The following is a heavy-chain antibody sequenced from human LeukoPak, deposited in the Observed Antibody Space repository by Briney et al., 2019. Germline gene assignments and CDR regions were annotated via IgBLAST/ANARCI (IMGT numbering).Heavy chain of an antibody. D-gene: IGHD6-13*01. Sequence: ASVKVSCKASVYTFINYGISWVRQAPGQGLEWMGWISAYNGKTDYAQKFQGRVTVTTDTSTSTVYMELKSLRFDDTAVYYCARDRCSSDYWGQGTLITVAS. CDR3: ARDRCSSDY. V-gene: IGHV1-18*01. CDR1: VYTFINYG. J-gene: IGHJ4*02. CDR2: ISAYNGKT.